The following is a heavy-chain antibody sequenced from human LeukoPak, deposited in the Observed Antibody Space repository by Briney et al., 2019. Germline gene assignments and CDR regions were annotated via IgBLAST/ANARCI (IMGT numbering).Heavy chain of an antibody. CDR2: ISYDGNNK. CDR1: GFTFSSYG. J-gene: IGHJ4*02. CDR3: ARDNGFDY. V-gene: IGHV3-30*03. Sequence: GGSLRLSCAASGFTFSSYGMHWVRQAPGKGLEWVALISYDGNNKYYADSVKGRFTISRDNSKNTLYLQMNSLRTVDTAVYYCARDNGFDYWGQGTLVTVSS.